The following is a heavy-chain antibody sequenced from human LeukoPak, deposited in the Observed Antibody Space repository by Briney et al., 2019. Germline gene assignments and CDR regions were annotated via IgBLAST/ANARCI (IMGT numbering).Heavy chain of an antibody. CDR2: IYYSGST. V-gene: IGHV4-59*12. CDR3: ARGRAPYDAFDI. Sequence: SETLSLTCTVSGGSISSYYWSWIRQPPGKGLEWIGYIYYSGSTNYNPSLKSRVTISVDTSKNQFSLKLSSVTAADTAVYYCARGRAPYDAFDIWGQGTMVTVSS. CDR1: GGSISSYY. D-gene: IGHD3-10*01. J-gene: IGHJ3*02.